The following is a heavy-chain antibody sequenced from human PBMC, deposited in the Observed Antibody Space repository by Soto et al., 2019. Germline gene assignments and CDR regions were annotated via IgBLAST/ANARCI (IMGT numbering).Heavy chain of an antibody. CDR2: IYPDHSQT. CDR3: ARLTLAHDSSGYHIFDY. V-gene: IGHV5-51*01. J-gene: IGHJ4*02. CDR1: GYNFYGYW. D-gene: IGHD3-22*01. Sequence: VEPLKISCKGSGYNFYGYWSCWVSQLPGKVLEWMGIIYPDHSQTIYSSSLQGQVTMSADKSINTAYLEWSSLKASDSAMYYCARLTLAHDSSGYHIFDYWGLGTLVTVSS.